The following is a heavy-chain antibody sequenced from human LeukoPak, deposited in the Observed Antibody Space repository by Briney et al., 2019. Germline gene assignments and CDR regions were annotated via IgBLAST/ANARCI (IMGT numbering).Heavy chain of an antibody. CDR1: GGSISSYY. V-gene: IGHV4-59*01. J-gene: IGHJ6*03. D-gene: IGHD6-19*01. Sequence: SETLSLTCTVSGGSISSYYWSWIRQPPGKGLEWIGYIYYSGSTNYNPSLKSRVTISVDTSKNQFSLKLSSVTAADTAVYCCARVLGYSSGWPYYYYMDVWGKGTTVTVSS. CDR2: IYYSGST. CDR3: ARVLGYSSGWPYYYYMDV.